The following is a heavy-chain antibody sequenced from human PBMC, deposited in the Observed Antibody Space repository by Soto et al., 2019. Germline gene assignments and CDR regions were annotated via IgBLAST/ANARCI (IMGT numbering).Heavy chain of an antibody. CDR1: GGSISSYY. CDR2: IYYSGST. J-gene: IGHJ4*02. V-gene: IGHV4-59*12. CDR3: AANHYSSGYPY. D-gene: IGHD3-22*01. Sequence: SETLSLTCTVSGGSISSYYWSWIRQPPGKGLEWIGYIYYSGSTNYNPSLKSRVTISVDTSKNQFSLKLSSVTAADTAVYYCAANHYSSGYPYWGQGTRVTVSS.